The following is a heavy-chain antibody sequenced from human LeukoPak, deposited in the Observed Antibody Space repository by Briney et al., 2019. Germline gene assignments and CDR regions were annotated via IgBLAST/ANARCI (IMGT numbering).Heavy chain of an antibody. D-gene: IGHD6-13*01. CDR2: MNPNSGNT. Sequence: ASVKVSCKASGYTFTSYDINWVRQATGQGLEWMGWMNPNSGNTAYAQKFQGRVTMTRDTSTSTAYMELSSLISEDTAVYYCAKTGSWTANWFDPWGQGTLVTVSS. CDR1: GYTFTSYD. CDR3: AKTGSWTANWFDP. V-gene: IGHV1-8*02. J-gene: IGHJ5*02.